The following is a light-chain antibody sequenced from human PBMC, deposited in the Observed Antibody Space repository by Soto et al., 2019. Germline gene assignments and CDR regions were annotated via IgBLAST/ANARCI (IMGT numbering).Light chain of an antibody. J-gene: IGKJ1*01. V-gene: IGKV3D-20*02. CDR1: QSVSSNC. CDR2: DAS. Sequence: EIVLTQSPGTLSLSPGERATLSCRASQSVSSNCIAWYQHKPGQAPRLLIYDASSRATGIPARFSGSGSGTDFTLTISSLEPEDSAVYYCQQRQRSPITFGQGTKVDI. CDR3: QQRQRSPIT.